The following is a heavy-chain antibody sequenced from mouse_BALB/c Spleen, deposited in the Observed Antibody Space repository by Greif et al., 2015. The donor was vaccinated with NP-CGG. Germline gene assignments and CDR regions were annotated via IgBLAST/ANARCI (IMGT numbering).Heavy chain of an antibody. CDR3: ARRTGTEAMDY. CDR2: IYPGSGNT. Sequence: VQLQQSGPELVKPGASVKISCKASGYTFTDYYINWVNQKPGQGLEWIGWIYPGSGNTKYNEKFKGKATLTVDTSSSTAYMQFSSLTSEDTAVYFCARRTGTEAMDYWGQGTSVTVSP. J-gene: IGHJ4*01. V-gene: IGHV1-84*02. CDR1: GYTFTDYY. D-gene: IGHD4-1*01.